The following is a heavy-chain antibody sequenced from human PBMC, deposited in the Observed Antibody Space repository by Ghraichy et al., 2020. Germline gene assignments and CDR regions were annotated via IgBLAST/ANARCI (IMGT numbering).Heavy chain of an antibody. J-gene: IGHJ4*02. D-gene: IGHD6-19*01. CDR1: GGSIRSYY. CDR3: ARGPPPRVYSSGIFDY. CDR2: IYYSGST. V-gene: IGHV4-59*05. Sequence: SETLSLTCTVSGGSIRSYYWSWIRQPAGKGLEWIGSIYYSGSTYYNPSLKSRVTISVDTSKNQFSLKLSSVTAADTAVYYCARGPPPRVYSSGIFDYWGQGTLVTVSS.